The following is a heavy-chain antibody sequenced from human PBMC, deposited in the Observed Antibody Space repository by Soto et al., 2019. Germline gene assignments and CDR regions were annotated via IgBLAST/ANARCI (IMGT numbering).Heavy chain of an antibody. CDR3: AGSSARSQFDF. D-gene: IGHD6-25*01. V-gene: IGHV4-31*03. J-gene: IGHJ4*02. CDR2: IYHTGSA. CDR1: GGSVTSGGDY. Sequence: QVQLQESGPGLVKPSQTLSLSCTVSGGSVTSGGDYWSWIRQFPGKGLEWIGYIYHTGSAFYNPSLKSRATIFLATSKSQFSLKLTSVTAADTAMYYCAGSSARSQFDFWGQGTLVTVSS.